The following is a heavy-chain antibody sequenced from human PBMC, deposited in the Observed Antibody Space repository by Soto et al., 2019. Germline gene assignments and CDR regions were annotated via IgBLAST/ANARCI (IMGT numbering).Heavy chain of an antibody. D-gene: IGHD3-22*01. V-gene: IGHV3-30-3*01. CDR1: GFTFSSYA. J-gene: IGHJ6*02. CDR3: ARDVGAGYYPPIGMDV. CDR2: ISYDESNK. Sequence: GGSLRLSCAASGFTFSSYAMHWVRQAPGKGLEWVAVISYDESNKYYADSVKGRFTISRDNSKNTLYLQVNSLRAEDTAVYYCARDVGAGYYPPIGMDVWGQGTTVTISS.